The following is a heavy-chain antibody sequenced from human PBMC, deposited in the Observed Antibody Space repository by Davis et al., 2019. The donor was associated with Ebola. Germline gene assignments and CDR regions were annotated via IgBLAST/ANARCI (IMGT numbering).Heavy chain of an antibody. CDR3: AKVVGSGWPRGLFDP. J-gene: IGHJ5*02. CDR2: VFYTGST. V-gene: IGHV4-61*08. CDR1: SGSVSSSAFY. Sequence: SETLSLTCTVSSGSVSSSAFYWSWIRQPPGKRLEWIGNVFYTGSTNYNPSLERRVSIFLDTSKNQLSLKVYSVTAADSGMYYCAKVVGSGWPRGLFDPWGPGTLVAVSS. D-gene: IGHD6-19*01.